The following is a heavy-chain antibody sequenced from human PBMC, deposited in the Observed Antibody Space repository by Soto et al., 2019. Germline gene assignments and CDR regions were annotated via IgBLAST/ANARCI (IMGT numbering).Heavy chain of an antibody. J-gene: IGHJ4*02. V-gene: IGHV1-69*02. CDR3: ATSYGSGYRAFDY. CDR1: GDTFAFYS. D-gene: IGHD3-10*01. Sequence: QVQLVQSGAEVKRPGSSVKVSCKASGDTFAFYSINWVRQAPGLGLEWMGRINPILSMSNYAQRFQGRVTMTADKSTSTAYMVLNSLRSEDTAMYYCATSYGSGYRAFDYWGQGALLTVSS. CDR2: INPILSMS.